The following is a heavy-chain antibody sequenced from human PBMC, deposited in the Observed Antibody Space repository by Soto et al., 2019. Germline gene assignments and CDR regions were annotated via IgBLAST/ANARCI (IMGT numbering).Heavy chain of an antibody. J-gene: IGHJ4*02. CDR1: GGTFSSYA. CDR3: ASERRYSSSWYPYYFDY. Sequence: QVQLVQSGAEVKKPGSSVKVSCKASGGTFSSYAISWVRQAPGKGLEWMGGIIPIFGTANYAQKFQGRVTITADESTSTAYMELSSLRSEDTAVYYCASERRYSSSWYPYYFDYWGQGTLVTVSS. D-gene: IGHD6-13*01. CDR2: IIPIFGTA. V-gene: IGHV1-69*01.